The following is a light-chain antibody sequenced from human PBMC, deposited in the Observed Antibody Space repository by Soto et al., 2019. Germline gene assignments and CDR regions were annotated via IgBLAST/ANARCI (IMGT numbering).Light chain of an antibody. V-gene: IGKV2-28*01. CDR2: LGS. Sequence: DVVMTQSPLSLPVTLGQPASISCRSSQSLLHSNGYNYLDWYLQKPGQSPQLLIYLGSNRSSGVPDRFSGSGSGTDFTLTISRLEPEDFAVYYCHQYGTSPITFGQGTRLEIK. CDR3: HQYGTSPIT. CDR1: QSLLHSNGYNY. J-gene: IGKJ5*01.